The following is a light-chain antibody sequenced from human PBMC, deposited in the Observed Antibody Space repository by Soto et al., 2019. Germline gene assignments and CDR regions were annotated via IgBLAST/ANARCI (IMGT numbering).Light chain of an antibody. J-gene: IGKJ5*01. CDR2: EVS. CDR1: QRLLHITGETF. Sequence: VMTQTPLSLSVAPGQPASISCKSSQRLLHITGETFLFWYLQKPGQSPQLLIYEVSTRVSGVPDRFSGSGSGPDFTLEISRVEADDVGIYYCMQSTQLPPTFGQGTRLEI. V-gene: IGKV2D-29*02. CDR3: MQSTQLPPT.